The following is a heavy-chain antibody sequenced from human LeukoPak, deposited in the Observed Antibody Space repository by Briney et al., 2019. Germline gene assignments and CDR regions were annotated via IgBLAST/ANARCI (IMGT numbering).Heavy chain of an antibody. J-gene: IGHJ5*02. CDR3: ARAPEGTMVRGVTNWFDP. D-gene: IGHD3-10*01. Sequence: PSETLSLTCAVYGGSFSGYYWSWIRQPPGKGLEWIGEINQSGSTNYNPSLKSRVTISVDTSKNQFSLKLSSVTAADTAVYYCARAPEGTMVRGVTNWFDPWGQGTLVTVSS. V-gene: IGHV4-34*01. CDR1: GGSFSGYY. CDR2: INQSGST.